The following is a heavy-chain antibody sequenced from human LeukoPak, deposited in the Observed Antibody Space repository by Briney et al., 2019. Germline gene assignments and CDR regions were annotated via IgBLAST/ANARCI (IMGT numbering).Heavy chain of an antibody. V-gene: IGHV4-34*01. CDR2: INHSGST. CDR1: GGSFSGYY. Sequence: SETLSLTCAVYGGSFSGYYWSWIRQPPGKGLEWIGEINHSGSTNYNPSLKSRVTISVDTSKNQFSLKLSSVTAADTAVYYCARPRIAAAATVFDYWGQGTLVTVSS. D-gene: IGHD6-13*01. CDR3: ARPRIAAAATVFDY. J-gene: IGHJ4*02.